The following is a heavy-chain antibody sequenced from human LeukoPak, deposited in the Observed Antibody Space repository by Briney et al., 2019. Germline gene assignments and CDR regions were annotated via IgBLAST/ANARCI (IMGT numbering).Heavy chain of an antibody. V-gene: IGHV3-30-3*01. CDR3: ARDHSGYTGVYYYGLDV. CDR1: GFTFSSYA. J-gene: IGHJ6*02. CDR2: ISYDGSNT. D-gene: IGHD5-12*01. Sequence: GGSLRLSCAASGFTFSSYAMHWVRQAPGKGLEWVAIISYDGSNTYYADSVKGRFTISRDKSKNTLYLQMNSLRAEDTAVYYCARDHSGYTGVYYYGLDVWGQGTTVTASS.